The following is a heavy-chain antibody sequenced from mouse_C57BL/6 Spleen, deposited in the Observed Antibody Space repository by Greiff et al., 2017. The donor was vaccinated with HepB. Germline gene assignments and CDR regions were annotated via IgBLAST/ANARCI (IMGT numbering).Heavy chain of an antibody. V-gene: IGHV5-6*01. CDR3: ARESYYYGSSFDY. J-gene: IGHJ2*01. CDR2: ISSGGSYT. CDR1: GFTFSSYG. D-gene: IGHD1-1*01. Sequence: EVQLVESGGDLVKPGGSLKLSCAASGFTFSSYGMSWVRQTPDKRLEWVATISSGGSYTYYPDSVKGRFTISRDNAKNTLYLQMSSLKSEDTAMYYCARESYYYGSSFDYWGQGTTLTVSS.